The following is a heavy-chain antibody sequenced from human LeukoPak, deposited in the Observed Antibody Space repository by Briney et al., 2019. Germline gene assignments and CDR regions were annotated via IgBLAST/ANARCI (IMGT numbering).Heavy chain of an antibody. CDR3: AKDPDFYY. CDR1: GFIFNAYG. V-gene: IGHV3-30*18. J-gene: IGHJ4*02. CDR2: ISYDGSNI. Sequence: GKSLRLSCATSGFIFNAYGMHWVRQAPGKGLEWVAFISYDGSNIYYGDSVKGRFTISRNNSKNTLYLQMNDLRTEDTAVYYCAKDPDFYYWGQGTLVTVSS.